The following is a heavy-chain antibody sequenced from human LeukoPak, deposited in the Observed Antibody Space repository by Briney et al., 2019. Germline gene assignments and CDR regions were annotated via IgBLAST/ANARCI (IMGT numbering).Heavy chain of an antibody. J-gene: IGHJ4*02. Sequence: GGSLRLSCAASGFTFSSYSMNWVRQAPGKGLEWVSYISSSSSTIYYADSVKGRFTISRDNAKNSLYLQMNSLRAEDTAVYYCARVHDMVRGQCYFDYWGQGTLVTVSS. CDR3: ARVHDMVRGQCYFDY. CDR2: ISSSSSTI. CDR1: GFTFSSYS. V-gene: IGHV3-48*04. D-gene: IGHD3-10*01.